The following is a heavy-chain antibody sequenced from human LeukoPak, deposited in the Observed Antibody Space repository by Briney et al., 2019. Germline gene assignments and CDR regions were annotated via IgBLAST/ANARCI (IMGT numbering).Heavy chain of an antibody. V-gene: IGHV3-30*04. J-gene: IGHJ5*02. D-gene: IGHD1/OR15-1a*01. CDR2: ISYDGSNK. Sequence: GGSLRLSCAASGFTFSSYAMHWVRQAPAKGLEWVAVISYDGSNKYYAHSVKGRFTISRDNSKNTLYLQMNSLRAEDTAVYYCAREVLRTTNWFDPWGQGTLVTVSS. CDR1: GFTFSSYA. CDR3: AREVLRTTNWFDP.